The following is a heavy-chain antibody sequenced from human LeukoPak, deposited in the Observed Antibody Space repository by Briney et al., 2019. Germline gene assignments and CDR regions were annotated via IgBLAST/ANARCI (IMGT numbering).Heavy chain of an antibody. D-gene: IGHD3-10*01. CDR2: ISYDGSNK. J-gene: IGHJ3*02. Sequence: GRSLRLSCAASGFTFSSYGMHWVRQAPGKGLEWVAVISYDGSNKYYADSVKGRFTISRDNAKNSLYLQMNSLRAEDTAVYYCARLGITMVRGVIRAFDIWGQGTMVTVSS. CDR3: ARLGITMVRGVIRAFDI. CDR1: GFTFSSYG. V-gene: IGHV3-30*03.